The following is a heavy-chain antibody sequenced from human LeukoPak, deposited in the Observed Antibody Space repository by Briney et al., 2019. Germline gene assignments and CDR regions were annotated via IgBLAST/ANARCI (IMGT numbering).Heavy chain of an antibody. CDR1: GGSISNNY. CDR3: ARHLSVVTASNWFDP. CDR2: IYYSGST. D-gene: IGHD2-21*02. V-gene: IGHV4-59*04. J-gene: IGHJ5*02. Sequence: SETLSLTCTVSGGSISNNYWSWFRQPPGKGLEWIGYIYYSGSTYYNPSLKSRVTISVDTSKNQFSLKLSSVTAADTAVYYCARHLSVVTASNWFDPWGQGTLVTVSS.